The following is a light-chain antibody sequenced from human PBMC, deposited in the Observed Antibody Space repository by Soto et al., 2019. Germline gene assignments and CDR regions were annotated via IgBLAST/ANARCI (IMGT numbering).Light chain of an antibody. V-gene: IGLV2-11*01. CDR2: DVS. J-gene: IGLJ1*01. CDR1: SSDVGVYNY. CDR3: CSYAGSYTFV. Sequence: QSALTQPRSVSGSPGQSVTISCTGTSSDVGVYNYVSWYQQYPGKAPKIMIYDVSKRPSGVPDRFSGSKSDNTASLTISGLQAEDEADYYCCSYAGSYTFVFXIGTKVTVL.